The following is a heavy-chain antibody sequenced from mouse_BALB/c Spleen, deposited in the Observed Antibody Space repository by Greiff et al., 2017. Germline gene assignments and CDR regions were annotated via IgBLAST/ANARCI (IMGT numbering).Heavy chain of an antibody. Sequence: EVQLQQSGAELVKPGASVKLSCTASGFNIKDTYMHWVKQRPEQGLEWIGRIDPANGNTKYDPKFQGKATITADTSSNTAYLQLSSLTSEDTAVYYCARWDYRYDGLAYWGQGTLVTVSA. V-gene: IGHV14-3*02. CDR1: GFNIKDTY. CDR3: ARWDYRYDGLAY. CDR2: IDPANGNT. D-gene: IGHD2-14*01. J-gene: IGHJ3*01.